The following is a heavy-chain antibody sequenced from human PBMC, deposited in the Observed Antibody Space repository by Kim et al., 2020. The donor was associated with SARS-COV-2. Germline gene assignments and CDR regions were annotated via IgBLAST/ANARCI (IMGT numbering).Heavy chain of an antibody. D-gene: IGHD5-12*01. J-gene: IGHJ4*02. V-gene: IGHV3-74*01. Sequence: GGSLRLSCAASGFTFSSYWMHWVRQAPGKGLVWVSRINSDGSSTSYADSVKGRFTISRDNAKNTLYLQMNSLRAEDTAVYYCARGGGGSTWIKEQFFDYWGQGTLVTVSS. CDR1: GFTFSSYW. CDR3: ARGGGGSTWIKEQFFDY. CDR2: INSDGSST.